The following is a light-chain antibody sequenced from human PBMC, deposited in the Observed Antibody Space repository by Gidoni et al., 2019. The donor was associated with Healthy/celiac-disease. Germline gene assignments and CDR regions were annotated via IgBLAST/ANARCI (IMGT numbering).Light chain of an antibody. CDR3: QQRSNWPPTIT. CDR2: DAS. J-gene: IGKJ5*01. CDR1: QSVSSF. Sequence: EIVLTQSPATLSLSPGERATLSCRASQSVSSFLAWYQHKPGQAPRLLIYDASNRATGIPARFSGSGSGTDFTLTISSLEPEDFALYYCQQRSNWPPTITFGQGTRLEIK. V-gene: IGKV3-11*01.